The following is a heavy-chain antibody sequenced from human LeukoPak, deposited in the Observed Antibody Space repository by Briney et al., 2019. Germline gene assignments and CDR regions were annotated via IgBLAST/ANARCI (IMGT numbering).Heavy chain of an antibody. CDR1: GGSISSGDYY. CDR3: ARGLRMWYDSSGYYD. Sequence: SQTLSLTCTVSGGSISSGDYYWRWIRQPPGKGLEWIGYIYYSGSTYYHPSLKSRVTISVDTSKNQFSLKLSSVTAADTAVYYCARGLRMWYDSSGYYDWGQGTLVTVSS. D-gene: IGHD3-22*01. V-gene: IGHV4-30-4*08. J-gene: IGHJ4*02. CDR2: IYYSGST.